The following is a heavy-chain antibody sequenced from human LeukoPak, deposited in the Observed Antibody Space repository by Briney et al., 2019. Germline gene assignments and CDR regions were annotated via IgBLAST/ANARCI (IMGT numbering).Heavy chain of an antibody. V-gene: IGHV3-33*07. CDR3: ARDSRGGWSGYFDL. CDR1: GFIFRNYG. J-gene: IGHJ4*02. D-gene: IGHD6-19*01. Sequence: GGSLRLSCAASGFIFRNYGMYWVRQAPGKGLEWVAVIWHDGGAEFYADSVKGRFSISRDDSKNTVYLQMNSLRVEDTALYYCARDSRGGWSGYFDLWGQGIVVTVSS. CDR2: IWHDGGAE.